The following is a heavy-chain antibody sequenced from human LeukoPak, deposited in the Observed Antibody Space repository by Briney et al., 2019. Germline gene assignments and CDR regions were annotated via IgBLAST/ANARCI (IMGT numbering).Heavy chain of an antibody. CDR1: GYTFTGYY. CDR3: ARDGRGHSGYDSPHY. CDR2: INPNSGGT. J-gene: IGHJ4*02. Sequence: GASVKVSCKASGYTFTGYYMHWVRQAPGQGLEWMGRINPNSGGTNYAQKFQGRVTMTRDTSISTAYMELSRLRSDDTAVYYCARDGRGHSGYDSPHYWGQGTLVTVSS. D-gene: IGHD5-12*01. V-gene: IGHV1-2*06.